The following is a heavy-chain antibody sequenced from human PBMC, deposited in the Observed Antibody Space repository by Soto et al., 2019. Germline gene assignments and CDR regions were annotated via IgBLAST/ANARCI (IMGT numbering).Heavy chain of an antibody. CDR3: AKDLVVPAAMGGYYYYGMDV. D-gene: IGHD2-2*01. V-gene: IGHV3-23*01. Sequence: GGSLRLSCAASGFTFSNAWMSWVRQAPGKGLEWVSAISGSGGSTYYADSVKGRFTISRDNSKNTLYLQMNSLRAEDTAVYYCAKDLVVPAAMGGYYYYGMDVWGQGTTVTVSS. J-gene: IGHJ6*02. CDR2: ISGSGGST. CDR1: GFTFSNAW.